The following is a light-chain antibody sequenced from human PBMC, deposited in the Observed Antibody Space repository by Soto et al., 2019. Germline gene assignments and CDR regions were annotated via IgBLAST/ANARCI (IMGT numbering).Light chain of an antibody. CDR1: QSVSSY. V-gene: IGKV3-11*01. J-gene: IGKJ5*01. Sequence: IVLTQSPPTLSSFSGPSDTLSCRSSQSVSSYLAWYQQKPGQAPRLIIYDAYNRATGIPDRFSGSGSGTDFTLTISRLEPEDFAVYYCQQHNNWPPITFGQGKRVEIK. CDR3: QQHNNWPPIT. CDR2: DAY.